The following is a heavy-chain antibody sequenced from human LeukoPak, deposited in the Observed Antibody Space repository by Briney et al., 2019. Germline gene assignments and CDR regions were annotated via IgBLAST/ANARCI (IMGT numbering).Heavy chain of an antibody. V-gene: IGHV3-7*03. CDR3: AREPYGDYFDF. D-gene: IGHD4-17*01. CDR2: IEQDGSDK. Sequence: GGSLRLSCAASGFTFSSYWMSWVRQAPGKGLEGVANIEQDGSDKYYVDSVKGRFTISRDNAKNSLYLQMNSLRAEDTAVYYCAREPYGDYFDFWGQGTLVTVSS. J-gene: IGHJ4*02. CDR1: GFTFSSYW.